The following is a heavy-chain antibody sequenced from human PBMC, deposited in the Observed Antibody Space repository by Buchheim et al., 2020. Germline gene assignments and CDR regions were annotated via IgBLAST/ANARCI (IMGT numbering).Heavy chain of an antibody. CDR3: ATSSSSGDY. D-gene: IGHD6-6*01. Sequence: QVQLVESGGGVVQPGRSLRLSCAASGFTFSSYGMHWVRQAPGKGLEWVAVISYDGSNKYYADSVKGRFTISRDNSKNTLYPQMNSLRAEDTAVYYCATSSSSGDYWGQGTL. J-gene: IGHJ4*02. CDR1: GFTFSSYG. CDR2: ISYDGSNK. V-gene: IGHV3-30*03.